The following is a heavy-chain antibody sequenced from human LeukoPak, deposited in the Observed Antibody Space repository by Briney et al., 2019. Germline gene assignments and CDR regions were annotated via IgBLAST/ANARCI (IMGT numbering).Heavy chain of an antibody. CDR1: GFTFSSYG. Sequence: PGRSLRLSCAASGFTFSSYGMHRGRQAPGKGLEGVAVISYDGSNKYYADSVKGRFTISRDNSKNTLYLQMNSLRAEDTAVYYWAKAGDYGVSLDYWGQGSLVTVSS. J-gene: IGHJ4*02. CDR2: ISYDGSNK. CDR3: AKAGDYGVSLDY. D-gene: IGHD4-17*01. V-gene: IGHV3-30*18.